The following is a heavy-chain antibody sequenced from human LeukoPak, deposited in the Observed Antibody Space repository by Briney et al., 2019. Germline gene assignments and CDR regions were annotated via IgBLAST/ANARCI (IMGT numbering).Heavy chain of an antibody. J-gene: IGHJ6*02. V-gene: IGHV3-33*01. Sequence: PGGSLRLSCAASGFIFSSYAMHWVRQAPGKGPEWVAIIWFDGSNKYYAESVEGRFTISRDNSKNTSYLQMNSLRAEDTAVYYCASDLIAVTERIYFGMDVWGQGTTVTVSS. CDR3: ASDLIAVTERIYFGMDV. CDR1: GFIFSSYA. CDR2: IWFDGSNK. D-gene: IGHD6-19*01.